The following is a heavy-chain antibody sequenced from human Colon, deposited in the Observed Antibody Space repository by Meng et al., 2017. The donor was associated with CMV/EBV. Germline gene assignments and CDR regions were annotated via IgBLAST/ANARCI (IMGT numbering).Heavy chain of an antibody. V-gene: IGHV4-39*07. CDR1: GGSISSSSHY. J-gene: IGHJ4*02. D-gene: IGHD3-9*01. Sequence: GSLRLSCSVSGGSISSSSHYWGWIRQPPGEGLEWIGSMHYSGSTYYNPSLKSRVIIAVDTSKNQFSLKQSSVTAADTAVYYCARVASTSGFDLDYWGQGTLVTVSS. CDR3: ARVASTSGFDLDY. CDR2: MHYSGST.